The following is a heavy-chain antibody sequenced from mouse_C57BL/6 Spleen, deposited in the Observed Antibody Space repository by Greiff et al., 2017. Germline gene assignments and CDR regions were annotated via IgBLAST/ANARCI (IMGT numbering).Heavy chain of an antibody. Sequence: QVQLQQSGAELARPGASVKLSCKASGYTFTSSGISWVKQRTGQGLEWIGEIYPRSGNTYYNEKFKGKATLTADKSSSTAYMELRSLTSEDSAVYFCARYGYDGGRAMDYWGQGTSVTVSS. CDR3: ARYGYDGGRAMDY. CDR1: GYTFTSSG. V-gene: IGHV1-81*01. J-gene: IGHJ4*01. CDR2: IYPRSGNT. D-gene: IGHD2-2*01.